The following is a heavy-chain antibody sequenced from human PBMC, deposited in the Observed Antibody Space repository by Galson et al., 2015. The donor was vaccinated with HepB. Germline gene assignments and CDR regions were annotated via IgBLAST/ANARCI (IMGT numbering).Heavy chain of an antibody. Sequence: SLRLSCAASGFTFSSYSINWVRQAPGKGLEWVSYISSTSSIIYYADSVKGRFTISRDNAKNSLYLQMNSLRVEDTAVYYCARDAGSGRYPFDMWGQGTMVTVSS. CDR1: GFTFSSYS. D-gene: IGHD6-19*01. CDR2: ISSTSSII. CDR3: ARDAGSGRYPFDM. V-gene: IGHV3-48*01. J-gene: IGHJ3*02.